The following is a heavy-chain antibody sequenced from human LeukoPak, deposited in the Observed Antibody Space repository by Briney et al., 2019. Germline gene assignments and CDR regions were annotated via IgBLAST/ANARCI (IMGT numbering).Heavy chain of an antibody. D-gene: IGHD3-10*01. CDR1: GGSISSSNW. J-gene: IGHJ5*02. CDR2: IYHSGST. CDR3: ARQSTGWVRGVLNWFDP. V-gene: IGHV4-4*02. Sequence: SGTLSLTCAVSGGSISSSNWWSWVRQPPGKGLEWIGEIYHSGSTNYNPSLKSRVTISVDKSKNQFSLKLSSVTAADTAVYYCARQSTGWVRGVLNWFDPWGQGTQVTVSS.